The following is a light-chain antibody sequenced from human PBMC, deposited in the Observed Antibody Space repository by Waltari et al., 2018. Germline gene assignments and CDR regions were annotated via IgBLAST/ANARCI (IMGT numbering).Light chain of an antibody. CDR3: QQYYNWPYT. CDR2: GAS. V-gene: IGKV3-15*01. CDR1: QSVDSN. Sequence: EIVMTQSPATLSVSPGERATLSCRASQSVDSNLGWYQQKPGQPPRLLLYGASTRATGVPARFSGSGSGTEFTLTISSLQSADFAVYYCQQYYNWPYTFGQGTKLEIK. J-gene: IGKJ2*01.